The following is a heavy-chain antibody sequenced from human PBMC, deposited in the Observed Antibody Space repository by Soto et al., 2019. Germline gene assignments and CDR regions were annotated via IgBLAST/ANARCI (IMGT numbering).Heavy chain of an antibody. Sequence: SETLSLTCVVSDGSISTYDWLTWVRQPPGKGLEWIGKMFHSGGADYSPSLKSRVTISADSSKNHFSLRLTAVTAADTAVYYCATGNVDSMLEYWGQGTQVTVSS. CDR3: ATGNVDSMLEY. V-gene: IGHV4-4*02. D-gene: IGHD3-3*01. CDR2: MFHSGGA. J-gene: IGHJ4*02. CDR1: DGSISTYDW.